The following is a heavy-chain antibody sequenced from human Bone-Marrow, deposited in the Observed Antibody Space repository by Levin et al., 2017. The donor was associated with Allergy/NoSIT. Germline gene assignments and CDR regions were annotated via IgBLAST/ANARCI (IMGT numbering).Heavy chain of an antibody. V-gene: IGHV4-34*01. J-gene: IGHJ4*02. D-gene: IGHD3-10*01. CDR3: ARGGRWSFSYYFDY. CDR2: INHSGST. CDR1: GGSFTRYF. Sequence: SETLSLTCAVDGGSFTRYFWTWIRQPPGKGLEWIGEINHSGSTKYNPSLTSRVTISVDTSKKEFSLNLSSVTAADTAVFYCARGGRWSFSYYFDYWGQGTRVTVSS.